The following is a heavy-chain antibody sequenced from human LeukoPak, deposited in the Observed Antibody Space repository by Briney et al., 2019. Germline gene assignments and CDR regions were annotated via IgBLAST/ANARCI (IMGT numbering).Heavy chain of an antibody. D-gene: IGHD3-9*01. CDR1: GGSFSGYY. CDR2: INHSGST. J-gene: IGHJ4*02. Sequence: PSETLSLTCAVYGGSFSGYYWSWIRQPPGKGLEWIGEINHSGSTNYNPSLKSRVTISVDTSKNQFSLKLSSVTAADTAVYYCARAHYDILTGYPDHFDYWGQGTLVTVSS. CDR3: ARAHYDILTGYPDHFDY. V-gene: IGHV4-34*01.